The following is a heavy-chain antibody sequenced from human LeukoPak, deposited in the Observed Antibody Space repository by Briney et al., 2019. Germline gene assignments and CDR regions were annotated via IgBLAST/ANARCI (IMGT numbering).Heavy chain of an antibody. CDR1: GFTFSSYA. CDR3: ARGEYSYPFDY. D-gene: IGHD5-18*01. CDR2: INHSGST. V-gene: IGHV4-34*01. J-gene: IGHJ4*02. Sequence: PGGSLRLSCAASGFTFSSYAMSWVRQAPGKGLEWIGEINHSGSTNYNPSLKSRVTISVDTSKNQFSLKLSSVTAADTAVYYCARGEYSYPFDYWGQGTLVTVSS.